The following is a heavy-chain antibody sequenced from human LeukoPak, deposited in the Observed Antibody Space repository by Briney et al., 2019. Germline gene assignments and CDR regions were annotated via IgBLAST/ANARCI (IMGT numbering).Heavy chain of an antibody. D-gene: IGHD3-22*01. J-gene: IGHJ5*02. Sequence: GASVKVSCKASGGTFSSYAISWVRQAPGQGLEWMGGIIPIFGTANYAQKFQGRVTITTDESTTTAYMELSSLRSEDTAVYYCARALGGYYDSSGYSSFDPWGQGTLVTVSS. CDR2: IIPIFGTA. CDR1: GGTFSSYA. V-gene: IGHV1-69*05. CDR3: ARALGGYYDSSGYSSFDP.